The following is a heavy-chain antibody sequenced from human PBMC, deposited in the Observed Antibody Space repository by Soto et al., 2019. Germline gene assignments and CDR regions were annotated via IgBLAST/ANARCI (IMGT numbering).Heavy chain of an antibody. CDR1: GYTFTSYG. J-gene: IGHJ4*02. CDR2: ISAYNGNT. Sequence: GASVKVSCKASGYTFTSYGISWVRQAPGQGLEWMGWISAYNGNTTYADPVKGRFTISRDNAKNTLYLQMNSLRAEDTAVYYCVRDHIGVGIDYWGLGTLVTVS. D-gene: IGHD2-21*01. CDR3: VRDHIGVGIDY. V-gene: IGHV1-18*01.